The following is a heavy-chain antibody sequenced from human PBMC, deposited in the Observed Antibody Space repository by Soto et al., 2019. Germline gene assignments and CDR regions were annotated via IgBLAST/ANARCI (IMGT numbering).Heavy chain of an antibody. CDR2: IYPSDSDT. V-gene: IGHV5-51*01. D-gene: IGHD3-3*01. CDR3: ARGGVSTRTFDY. J-gene: IGHJ4*02. Sequence: GESLKISCRGSGYNFAGYWIAWVRQMPGKGLELMGIIYPSDSDTRYRPSFQGQVTISADKSISSAYLQWSSLRASDTAMYYCARGGVSTRTFDYWGQGTPVTVSS. CDR1: GYNFAGYW.